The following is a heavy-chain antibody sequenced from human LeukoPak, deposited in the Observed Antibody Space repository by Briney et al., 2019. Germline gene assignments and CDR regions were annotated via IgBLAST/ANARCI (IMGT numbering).Heavy chain of an antibody. J-gene: IGHJ4*02. D-gene: IGHD1-26*01. Sequence: GASVKVSCKASGYTFTNYAMNWVRQAPGQGLEWMGWINTNTGNPTYAQGFTGRFVFSLDTSVSTAYLQISSLKVEDTAVYYCVRDKSGKFDYWGQGTLVTVSS. CDR1: GYTFTNYA. CDR3: VRDKSGKFDY. CDR2: INTNTGNP. V-gene: IGHV7-4-1*02.